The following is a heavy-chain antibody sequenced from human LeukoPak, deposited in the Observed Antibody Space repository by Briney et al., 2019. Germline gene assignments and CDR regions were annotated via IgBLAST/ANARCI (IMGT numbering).Heavy chain of an antibody. D-gene: IGHD1-1*01. CDR3: ARRGQYSDDYYFDY. V-gene: IGHV4-59*01. CDR2: IYYSGST. J-gene: IGHJ4*02. CDR1: GGSISSYY. Sequence: PSETLSLTCTVSGGSISSYYWSWIRQPPGKGLEWIGYIYYSGSTNYNPSLKSRVTISVDTSKNQFSLKLSSVTAADTAVYYCARRGQYSDDYYFDYWGQGTLVTVSS.